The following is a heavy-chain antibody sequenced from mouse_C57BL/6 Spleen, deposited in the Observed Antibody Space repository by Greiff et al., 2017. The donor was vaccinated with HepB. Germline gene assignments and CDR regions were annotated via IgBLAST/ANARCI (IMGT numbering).Heavy chain of an antibody. Sequence: EVQGVESGGGLVKPGGSLKLSCAASGFTFSSYTMSWVRQTPEKRLEWVATISGGGGNTYYPDSVKGRFTISRDNAKNTLYLEMSSLRSEDTALYYCARHVTTVVAPYWYFDGWGTGTTVTVSS. J-gene: IGHJ1*03. CDR3: ARHVTTVVAPYWYFDG. V-gene: IGHV5-9*01. D-gene: IGHD1-1*01. CDR1: GFTFSSYT. CDR2: ISGGGGNT.